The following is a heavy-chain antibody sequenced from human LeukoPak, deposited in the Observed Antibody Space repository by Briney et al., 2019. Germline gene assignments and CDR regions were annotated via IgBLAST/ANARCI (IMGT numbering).Heavy chain of an antibody. J-gene: IGHJ4*02. CDR2: ITSTSTYI. V-gene: IGHV3-21*01. CDR1: GFTLNIIS. D-gene: IGHD5-18*01. Sequence: PGGSLRLACSASGFTLNIISLNWVRQLQGKGLGWVSSITSTSTYIYYADSVKGRFTISRDNAQNSLYLQMNSLRAEDTAVYYCARDRRHSHSGFDYWGLGTLVTVSS. CDR3: ARDRRHSHSGFDY.